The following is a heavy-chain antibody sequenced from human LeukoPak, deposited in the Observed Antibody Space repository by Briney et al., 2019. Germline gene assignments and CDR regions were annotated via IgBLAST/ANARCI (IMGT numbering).Heavy chain of an antibody. Sequence: GGSLRLSCAASGFTFSSYGMHWVXQAPGKGLEWVAVISYDGSNKYYADSVKGRFTISRXNSKNTLYLQMNSLRAEDTAVYYCAPLGVAGTYYWGQGTLVTVSS. J-gene: IGHJ4*02. D-gene: IGHD6-19*01. CDR1: GFTFSSYG. CDR2: ISYDGSNK. V-gene: IGHV3-30*03. CDR3: APLGVAGTYY.